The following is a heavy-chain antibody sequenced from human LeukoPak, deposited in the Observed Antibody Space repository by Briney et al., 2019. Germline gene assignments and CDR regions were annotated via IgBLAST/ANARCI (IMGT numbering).Heavy chain of an antibody. J-gene: IGHJ5*02. D-gene: IGHD3-10*01. CDR3: ARDYVYGSGSYYPWFDP. V-gene: IGHV1-2*02. Sequence: GASVTVSCKASGYTFTGYYMHWVRQAPGQGLEWMGWINPNSGGTNYAQKFQGRVTMTRDTSISTAYMELSRLRSDDTAVYYCARDYVYGSGSYYPWFDPWGQGTLVTVSS. CDR1: GYTFTGYY. CDR2: INPNSGGT.